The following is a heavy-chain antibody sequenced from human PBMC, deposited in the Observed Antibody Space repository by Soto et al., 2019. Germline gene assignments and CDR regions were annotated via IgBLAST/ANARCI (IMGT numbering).Heavy chain of an antibody. CDR3: ARDGDGVQLWLRYNWFDP. CDR1: GYTFTSYY. D-gene: IGHD5-18*01. J-gene: IGHJ5*02. Sequence: ASVKVSCKASGYTFTSYYMHWVRQAPGQGLEWMGIINPSGGSTSYAQKFQGRVTMTRDTPTSTVYMELSSLRSEDTAVYYCARDGDGVQLWLRYNWFDPWGQGTLVTVS. CDR2: INPSGGST. V-gene: IGHV1-46*01.